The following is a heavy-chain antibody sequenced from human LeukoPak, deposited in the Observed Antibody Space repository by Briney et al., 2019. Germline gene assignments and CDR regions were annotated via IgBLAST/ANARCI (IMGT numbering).Heavy chain of an antibody. D-gene: IGHD5-24*01. CDR1: GYTFTGYY. CDR2: INPNSGGT. CDR3: ARSGSRELVLFDLGY. Sequence: GASVKVSCKASGYTFTGYYMHWVRQAPGQGLEWMGRINPNSGGTNYAQKFQGRVTMTRDTSISTAYMELSRLGSDDTAVYYCARSGSRELVLFDLGYWGQGTLVTVSS. J-gene: IGHJ4*02. V-gene: IGHV1-2*06.